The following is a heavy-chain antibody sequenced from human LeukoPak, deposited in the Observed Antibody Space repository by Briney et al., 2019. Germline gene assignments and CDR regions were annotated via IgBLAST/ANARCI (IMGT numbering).Heavy chain of an antibody. Sequence: ASVKVSCKVSGYTLTELSMHWVRQAPGKGLEWMGGFDPEDGETIYAQKFQGRVTMTEDTSTDTAYMELSSLRSEDTAVYYCATDPYYDFWSGNYWGQRTLVTVSS. CDR2: FDPEDGET. CDR3: ATDPYYDFWSGNY. J-gene: IGHJ4*02. V-gene: IGHV1-24*01. CDR1: GYTLTELS. D-gene: IGHD3-3*01.